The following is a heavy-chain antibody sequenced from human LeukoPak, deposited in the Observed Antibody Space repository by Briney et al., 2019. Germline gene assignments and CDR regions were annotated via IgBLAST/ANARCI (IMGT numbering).Heavy chain of an antibody. Sequence: GGSLRPSCVASGFRISNYYMAWIRQAPGKGLEWLSYISSSGSQVFYAEAVKGRFTVSRDNAEISMFLQMNGLRVEDTAVYYCARGLSGGRRGDAFDFWGQGTVVTVSS. CDR3: ARGLSGGRRGDAFDF. V-gene: IGHV3-11*01. J-gene: IGHJ3*01. CDR1: GFRISNYY. CDR2: ISSSGSQV. D-gene: IGHD3-10*01.